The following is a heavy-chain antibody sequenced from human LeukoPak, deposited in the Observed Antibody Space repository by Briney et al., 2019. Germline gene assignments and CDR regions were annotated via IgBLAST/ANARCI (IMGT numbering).Heavy chain of an antibody. CDR1: GFTFSDHY. CDR2: PRNKANSYTT. V-gene: IGHV3-72*01. J-gene: IGHJ4*02. D-gene: IGHD6-19*01. Sequence: PGGSLRLSCAASGFTFSDHYMDWVRQAPGKGLEWVGRPRNKANSYTTDYAASVKGRFTISRDDSKNSLYLQMNSLKTEDTAVYYCARAYTSGWYSPGYWGQGTLVTVSS. CDR3: ARAYTSGWYSPGY.